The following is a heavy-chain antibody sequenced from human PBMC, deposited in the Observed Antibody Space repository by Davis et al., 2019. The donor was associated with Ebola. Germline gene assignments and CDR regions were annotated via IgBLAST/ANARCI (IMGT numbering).Heavy chain of an antibody. CDR1: GFTFSSYG. V-gene: IGHV3-33*01. CDR2: IWYDGSNK. Sequence: GGSLRLSCAASGFTFSSYGMHWVRQAPGKGLEWVAVIWYDGSNKYYADSVKGRFTISRDNSKNTLYLQMNSLRAEDTAVYYCARGEYDFWSGWFDPWGQGTLVTVSS. J-gene: IGHJ5*02. D-gene: IGHD3-3*01. CDR3: ARGEYDFWSGWFDP.